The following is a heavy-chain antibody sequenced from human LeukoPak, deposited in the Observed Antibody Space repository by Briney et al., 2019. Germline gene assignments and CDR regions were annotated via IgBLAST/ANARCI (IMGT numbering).Heavy chain of an antibody. D-gene: IGHD3-3*01. CDR1: GGSFSDYY. Sequence: SETLSLTCSVYGGSFSDYYWSWIRQPPGKGLEWIGEINHSGSTNYNPSLKSRVTISVDTSKNQFSLKLSSVTAADSAVYYCARGQVLLRFLEWFRTVFDYWGQGTLVTVSS. CDR2: INHSGST. CDR3: ARGQVLLRFLEWFRTVFDY. V-gene: IGHV4-34*01. J-gene: IGHJ4*02.